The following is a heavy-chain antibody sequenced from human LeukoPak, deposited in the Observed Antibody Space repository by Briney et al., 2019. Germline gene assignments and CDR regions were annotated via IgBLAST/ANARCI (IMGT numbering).Heavy chain of an antibody. CDR3: ARGQDFWSGPRMDV. Sequence: PSETLSLTCAVYGGSFSGYYWSWIRQPPGKGLEWIGEINHSGSTNYNPSLKSRVTISVDTSKNQFSLKLSSVTAADKAVYYCARGQDFWSGPRMDVWGKGTTVTVSS. CDR1: GGSFSGYY. V-gene: IGHV4-34*01. CDR2: INHSGST. D-gene: IGHD3-3*01. J-gene: IGHJ6*03.